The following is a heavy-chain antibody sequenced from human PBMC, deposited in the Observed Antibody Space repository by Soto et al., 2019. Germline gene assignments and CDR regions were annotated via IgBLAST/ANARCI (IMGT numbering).Heavy chain of an antibody. V-gene: IGHV1-2*02. J-gene: IGHJ4*02. CDR1: GYTFTGHH. CDR3: AKDGRHCSGGSCPQGH. Sequence: ASVKVSCKTSGYTFTGHHIHWVRQAPGQGLEWMGWINPISGGTKYREKFQGRVSITRDKSSSTAYMELSCLTSDDSAVYYCAKDGRHCSGGSCPQGHWGQGTLVTVSS. D-gene: IGHD2-15*01. CDR2: INPISGGT.